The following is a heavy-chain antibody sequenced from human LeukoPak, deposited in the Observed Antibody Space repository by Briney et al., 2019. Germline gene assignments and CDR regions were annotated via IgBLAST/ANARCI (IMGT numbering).Heavy chain of an antibody. D-gene: IGHD3-10*02. CDR1: GYTFTNYY. J-gene: IGHJ5*02. CDR2: IKPRGGST. Sequence: ASVKVSCKASGYTFTNYYMHWVRQAPGQGLEWLGIIKPRGGSTTYAQRFEGRVIMTSDVSTSTVYLELISLKYDDTAVYYCARDRFTNFGRWFDPWGQGTQVIVSS. CDR3: ARDRFTNFGRWFDP. V-gene: IGHV1-46*01.